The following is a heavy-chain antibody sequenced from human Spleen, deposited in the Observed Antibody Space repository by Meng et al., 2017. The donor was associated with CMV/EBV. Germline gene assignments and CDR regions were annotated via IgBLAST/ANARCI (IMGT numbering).Heavy chain of an antibody. V-gene: IGHV3-23*01. CDR2: VSRSGGGT. CDR1: GFTFSSYA. Sequence: GESLKISCAASGFTFSSYAMSWVRQAPGKGLEWVSTVSRSGGGTDYADSVKGRFTVSRDNSKNTLFLQINSLRAEDTAVYYCAKVRIAALGMDVWGQGTTVTVSS. D-gene: IGHD6-6*01. CDR3: AKVRIAALGMDV. J-gene: IGHJ6*02.